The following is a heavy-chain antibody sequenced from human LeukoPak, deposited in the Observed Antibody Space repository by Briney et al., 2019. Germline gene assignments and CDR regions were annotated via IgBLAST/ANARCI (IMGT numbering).Heavy chain of an antibody. Sequence: ASVKVSCKASGYTFTGNYMHWVRQAPGQGLEWMGWINPNSGGTNYAQKFQGRVTMTRDTSISTAYMELSRLRSDDTAVYYCARRAVAGTRWFDPWGQGTLVTVSS. CDR3: ARRAVAGTRWFDP. V-gene: IGHV1-2*02. J-gene: IGHJ5*02. CDR2: INPNSGGT. CDR1: GYTFTGNY. D-gene: IGHD6-19*01.